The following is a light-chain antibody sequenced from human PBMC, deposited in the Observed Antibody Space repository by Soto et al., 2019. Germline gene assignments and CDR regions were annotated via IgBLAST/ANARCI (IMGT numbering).Light chain of an antibody. CDR2: GAS. V-gene: IGKV3-20*01. CDR1: QSVSSSY. CDR3: QQYGRSRYT. Sequence: EIVLTQSPGTLSLSPGERATLSCRASQSVSSSYLAWYQQKPGQAPRLLIYGASSRATGIPDRFSGSGSGTDFPLNISRLEPEDFAVYYCQQYGRSRYTFGQGTKLEIK. J-gene: IGKJ2*01.